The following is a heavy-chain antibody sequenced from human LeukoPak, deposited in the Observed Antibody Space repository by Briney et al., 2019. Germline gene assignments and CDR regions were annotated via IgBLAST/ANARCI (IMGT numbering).Heavy chain of an antibody. D-gene: IGHD6-13*01. CDR1: GYTFTGYY. J-gene: IGHJ1*01. CDR3: ARGGGYSSSWYEAD. V-gene: IGHV1-2*02. Sequence: GASVKVSCKASGYTFTGYYMHWVRQAPGQGLEWMGWINPNSGGTNYAQKFQGRVTMTSDTSISTAYMELSGLRSDDTALYYCARGGGYSSSWYEADWGQGTLVTVSS. CDR2: INPNSGGT.